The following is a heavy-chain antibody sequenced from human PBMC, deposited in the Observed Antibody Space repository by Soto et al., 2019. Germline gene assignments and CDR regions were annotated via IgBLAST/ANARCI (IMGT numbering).Heavy chain of an antibody. CDR2: IIPIFGTA. CDR3: ARELNPLGYCSGGSCYLVHWFDP. CDR1: GGTFSSYA. Sequence: GASVKVSCKASGGTFSSYAISWVRQAPGQGLEWMGGIIPIFGTANYAQKFQGRVTITADESTSTAYMELSSLRSEDTAVYYCARELNPLGYCSGGSCYLVHWFDPWGQGTLVTVSS. J-gene: IGHJ5*02. D-gene: IGHD2-15*01. V-gene: IGHV1-69*13.